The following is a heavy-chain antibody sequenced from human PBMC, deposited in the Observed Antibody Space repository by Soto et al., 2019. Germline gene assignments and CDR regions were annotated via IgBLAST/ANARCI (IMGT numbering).Heavy chain of an antibody. D-gene: IGHD3-3*01. Sequence: GGSLRLSCAASRFTFSDFSMNWVRQAPGKGLEWVSSISSRSSYIYYADSVKGRFTISRDNAKNTLFLQMNSLRAEDTAVYYCARELRDFWIYYMDVWGKGTTVTVSS. V-gene: IGHV3-21*01. CDR2: ISSRSSYI. CDR1: RFTFSDFS. CDR3: ARELRDFWIYYMDV. J-gene: IGHJ6*03.